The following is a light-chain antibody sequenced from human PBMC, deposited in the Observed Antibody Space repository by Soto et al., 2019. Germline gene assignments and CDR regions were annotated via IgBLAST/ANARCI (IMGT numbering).Light chain of an antibody. V-gene: IGKV1-8*01. CDR1: QDIGTY. Sequence: AIRMTHSPSSLSASTLYIVSITFRATQDIGTYLAWYQQIPGKAPKLLIYDASTLQTGVPSRFSGSGSGTDFTLTISYLQSEDFGTYYCQKFYNYPRKFGQGTKVDIK. CDR3: QKFYNYPRK. J-gene: IGKJ1*01. CDR2: DAS.